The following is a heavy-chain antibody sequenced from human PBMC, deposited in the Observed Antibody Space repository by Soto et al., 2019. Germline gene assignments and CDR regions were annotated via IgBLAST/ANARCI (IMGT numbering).Heavy chain of an antibody. Sequence: QVQLVQSGPEVTKPGSSVKVSCKASGGTFSSYAISWVRQAPGQGLEWMGGIIPIFGTANYAQKFQRRVTITADKSASTGYMELSSLRSEDTAVYYGASRRSGIYYGPHYYYGMDVWGQGTTVTVSS. CDR3: ASRRSGIYYGPHYYYGMDV. J-gene: IGHJ6*02. CDR1: GGTFSSYA. CDR2: IIPIFGTA. D-gene: IGHD1-26*01. V-gene: IGHV1-69*06.